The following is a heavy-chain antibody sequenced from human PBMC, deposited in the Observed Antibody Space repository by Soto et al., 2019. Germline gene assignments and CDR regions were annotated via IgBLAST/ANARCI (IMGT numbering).Heavy chain of an antibody. Sequence: QVQLVESGGGVVQPGRSLRLSCAASGFTFSSYAMHWVRQAPGKGLEWVAVISYDGSNKYYADSVKGRFTISRDNSKNTLYLQMNSLRAEDTAVYYCASTMDVWGQGTTVTASS. J-gene: IGHJ6*02. CDR2: ISYDGSNK. V-gene: IGHV3-30-3*01. CDR1: GFTFSSYA. CDR3: ASTMDV.